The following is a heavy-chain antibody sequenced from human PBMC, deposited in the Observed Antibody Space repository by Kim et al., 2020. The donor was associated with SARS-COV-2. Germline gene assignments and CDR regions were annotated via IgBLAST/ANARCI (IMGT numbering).Heavy chain of an antibody. D-gene: IGHD3-3*01. CDR2: INHSGST. CDR1: GGSFSGYY. V-gene: IGHV4-34*01. J-gene: IGHJ6*02. Sequence: SETLSLTCAVYGGSFSGYYWSWIRQPPGKGLEWIGEINHSGSTNYNPSLKSRVTISVDTSKNQFSLKLSSVTAADTAVYYCALFGSYTYYYYGMDVWGQGTTVTVSS. CDR3: ALFGSYTYYYYGMDV.